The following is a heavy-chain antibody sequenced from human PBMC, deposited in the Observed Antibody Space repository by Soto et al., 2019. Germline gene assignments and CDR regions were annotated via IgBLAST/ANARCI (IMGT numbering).Heavy chain of an antibody. CDR3: AKDLVVVPAAIGYYYYGMDV. D-gene: IGHD2-2*02. CDR2: ISYDGSNK. V-gene: IGHV3-30*18. CDR1: GFTFSSYG. Sequence: GGSLRLSCAASGFTFSSYGMHWVRQAPGKGLEWVAVISYDGSNKYYADSVKGRFTISRDNSKNTLYLQMNSLRAEDTAVYYCAKDLVVVPAAIGYYYYGMDVWGQGTTVTVSS. J-gene: IGHJ6*02.